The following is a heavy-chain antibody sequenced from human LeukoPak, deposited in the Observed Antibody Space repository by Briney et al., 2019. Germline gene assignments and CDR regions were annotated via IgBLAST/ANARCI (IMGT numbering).Heavy chain of an antibody. D-gene: IGHD6-19*01. Sequence: PSETLSLTCTVSGGSISSYYWSWIRQPPGKGLEWIGYIYYSGGTNYNPSLKSRVTISVDTSKNQFSLKLSSVTAADTAVYYCARGPIAVANPWGQGTLVTVSS. CDR3: ARGPIAVANP. CDR2: IYYSGGT. CDR1: GGSISSYY. J-gene: IGHJ5*02. V-gene: IGHV4-59*08.